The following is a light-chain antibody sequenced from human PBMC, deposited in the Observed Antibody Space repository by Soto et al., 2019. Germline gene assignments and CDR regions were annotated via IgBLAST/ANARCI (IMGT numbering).Light chain of an antibody. Sequence: SALTQPPSASGSPGQSVAISCTGTSSDVGGYDVHWYQQLPGTAPKLLIYGNSNRPSGVPDRFSGSKSGTSASLAITGLQAEDEADYYCQSYDSSLSASYVFGTGTKVTVL. CDR2: GNS. J-gene: IGLJ1*01. CDR1: SSDVGGYD. CDR3: QSYDSSLSASYV. V-gene: IGLV1-40*01.